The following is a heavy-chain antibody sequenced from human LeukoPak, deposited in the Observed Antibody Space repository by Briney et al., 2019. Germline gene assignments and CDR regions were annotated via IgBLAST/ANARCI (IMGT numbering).Heavy chain of an antibody. Sequence: SETLSLTCAVYGGSFSGYYWSWIRQPPGKGLEWLGYMYSSGSTNYNPSLKSRVHLSVDTSKNQFFLTLSSVTAADTAIYYCAGDYNGSGNYFKHWGQGTLVTVSS. CDR3: AGDYNGSGNYFKH. D-gene: IGHD3-10*01. CDR1: GGSFSGYY. J-gene: IGHJ4*02. CDR2: MYSSGST. V-gene: IGHV4-59*01.